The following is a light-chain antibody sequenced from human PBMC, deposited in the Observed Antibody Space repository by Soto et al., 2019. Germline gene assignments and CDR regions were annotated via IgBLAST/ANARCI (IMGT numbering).Light chain of an antibody. CDR3: QEYGSSRT. CDR2: GAS. J-gene: IGKJ1*01. Sequence: EIVLTQSPGTLSLSSGERATLSCRASQSVSSSYLAWYQQKPGQAPRLLIYGASSRATGIPDRFSGSGSGTDFTLTISRLEPEDFVVYYCQEYGSSRTFGQGTKVEI. CDR1: QSVSSSY. V-gene: IGKV3-20*01.